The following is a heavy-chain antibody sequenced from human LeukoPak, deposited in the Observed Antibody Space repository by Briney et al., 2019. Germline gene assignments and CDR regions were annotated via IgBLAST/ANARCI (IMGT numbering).Heavy chain of an antibody. CDR1: GYTFTGYY. V-gene: IGHV1-2*02. J-gene: IGHJ4*02. CDR2: IKPNSGST. Sequence: GASVKVSCKASGYTFTGYYMHWVRQAPLQGLEWMGWIKPNSGSTNYAQKFQGRVTMTRDTSISTAYMELSRLRSDDTAVYYCARELYDTLTGYYNGLDYWGQGTLVTVSS. CDR3: ARELYDTLTGYYNGLDY. D-gene: IGHD3-9*01.